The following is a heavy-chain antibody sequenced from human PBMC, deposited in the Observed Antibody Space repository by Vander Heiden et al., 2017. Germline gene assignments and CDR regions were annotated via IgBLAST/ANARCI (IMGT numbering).Heavy chain of an antibody. CDR1: A. CDR2: ISGSGLST. CDR3: AKVWQLGSRGPGYYYGMDV. J-gene: IGHJ6*02. D-gene: IGHD6-6*01. V-gene: IGHV3-23*01. Sequence: AMTWVRQAPGKGLEWVSAISGSGLSTYYADSVRGRFTISRDNSKKMLYLQMNSQRAEDTAVYYCAKVWQLGSRGPGYYYGMDVWGQGTTVTVSS.